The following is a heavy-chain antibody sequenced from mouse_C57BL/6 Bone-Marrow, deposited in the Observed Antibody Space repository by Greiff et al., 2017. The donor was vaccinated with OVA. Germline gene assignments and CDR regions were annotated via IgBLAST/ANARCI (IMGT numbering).Heavy chain of an antibody. CDR2: IDPEDGDT. J-gene: IGHJ1*03. D-gene: IGHD1-1*01. CDR3: TTDYGSSSWYFDV. Sequence: EVQLQESGAELVRPGASVKLSCTASGFNIKDYYMHWVKQRPEQGLEWIGRIDPEDGDTEYAPKFPGKATMTADTSSNTAYLQLSSLTSEDTAVYYCTTDYGSSSWYFDVWGTGTTVTVSS. V-gene: IGHV14-1*01. CDR1: GFNIKDYY.